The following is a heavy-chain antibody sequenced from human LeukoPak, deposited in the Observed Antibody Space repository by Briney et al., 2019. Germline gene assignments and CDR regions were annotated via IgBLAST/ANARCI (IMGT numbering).Heavy chain of an antibody. CDR3: ARGPLWYDILTGYYRYYFDY. V-gene: IGHV4-34*01. Sequence: SETLSLTCAVYGGSFGGYYWSWVRQPPGKGLEWIGEINHSGITNYNPSLKRRVTISVDTSKNQCSLTLSSVTAADTAVYYCARGPLWYDILTGYYRYYFDYWGQGTLVTVSS. CDR2: INHSGIT. D-gene: IGHD3-9*01. J-gene: IGHJ4*02. CDR1: GGSFGGYY.